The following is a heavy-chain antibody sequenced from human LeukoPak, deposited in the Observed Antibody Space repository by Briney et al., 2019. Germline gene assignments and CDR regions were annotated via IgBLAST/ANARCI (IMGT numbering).Heavy chain of an antibody. D-gene: IGHD3-3*01. CDR3: ARSPYDFWSAYLHYFDY. CDR1: AFTFSNYW. Sequence: GGSLRLSCAASAFTFSNYWMSWVRQAPGKGLEWVANIKEDGSEINYVDSVKGRFTISRDNAKNSLYLQLNSLRAEDTAVYYCARSPYDFWSAYLHYFDYWGQGTLVAVSS. CDR2: IKEDGSEI. V-gene: IGHV3-7*01. J-gene: IGHJ4*02.